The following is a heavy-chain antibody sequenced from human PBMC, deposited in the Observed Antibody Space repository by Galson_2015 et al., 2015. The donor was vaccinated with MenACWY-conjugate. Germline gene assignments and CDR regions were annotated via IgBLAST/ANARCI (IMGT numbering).Heavy chain of an antibody. Sequence: QSGAEVKKPGASVQVSCTASGSTFTNYDVTWVRQAPGQGLEWMGWISAYNGNTNYAQKVQGRVTMTTDTSTSTAYMELRSLRSDDTAVYYCARGPADHQEYFQHWGQGTLVTVSS. CDR3: ARGPADHQEYFQH. J-gene: IGHJ1*01. V-gene: IGHV1-18*04. CDR1: GSTFTNYD. D-gene: IGHD2-2*01. CDR2: ISAYNGNT.